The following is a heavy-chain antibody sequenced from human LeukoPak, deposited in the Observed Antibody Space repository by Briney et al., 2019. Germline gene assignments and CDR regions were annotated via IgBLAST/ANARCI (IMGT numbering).Heavy chain of an antibody. CDR1: GFTFSSYG. J-gene: IGHJ6*02. D-gene: IGHD6-13*01. CDR3: ARGGELVSGMDV. CDR2: IWYDGSNQ. Sequence: GGSLRLSCAAFGFTFSSYGMHWVRQAPGKGLEWVAVIWYDGSNQYYADSVKGRFTISRDSSKNTLYLHMNMLRPQDPPGYYFARGGELVSGMDVWGQLATVTVSS. V-gene: IGHV3-33*01.